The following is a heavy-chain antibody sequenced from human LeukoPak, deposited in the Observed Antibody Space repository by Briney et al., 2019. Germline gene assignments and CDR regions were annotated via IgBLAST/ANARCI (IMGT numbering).Heavy chain of an antibody. D-gene: IGHD3-10*01. V-gene: IGHV3-21*04. CDR2: ISGSSYYI. CDR3: ATSYYSASGSYRYMDY. J-gene: IGHJ4*02. CDR1: GFTFSSYT. Sequence: PGGSLRLSCVASGFTFSSYTMNWVRQPPGKGLEWVSSISGSSYYIYYADSVRGRFTISRDNSKNTLYLQMNSLRAEDTAVYYCATSYYSASGSYRYMDYWGQGTLVTVSS.